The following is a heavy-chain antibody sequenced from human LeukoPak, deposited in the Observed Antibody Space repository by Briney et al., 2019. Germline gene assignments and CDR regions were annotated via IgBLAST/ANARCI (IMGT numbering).Heavy chain of an antibody. V-gene: IGHV3-66*01. CDR2: MYSEGGT. CDR3: ARGPGAFDY. Sequence: PGGSLRLSCAASGFTFSSYSMNWVRQAPGRGLEWVSVMYSEGGTNYADSVKGRFTISRDYLKNTLYLQMDSLRVEDTAVYYCARGPGAFDYWGQGTLVTVSS. J-gene: IGHJ4*02. CDR1: GFTFSSYS.